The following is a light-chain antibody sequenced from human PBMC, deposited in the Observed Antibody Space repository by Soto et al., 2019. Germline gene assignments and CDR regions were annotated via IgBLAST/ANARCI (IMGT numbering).Light chain of an antibody. CDR3: QQANSFPLT. CDR2: AAS. J-gene: IGKJ4*01. CDR1: QGITNW. V-gene: IGKV1-12*01. Sequence: DIQMTQSPSSVSASVGDSVTITCRASQGITNWLAWYQQKPGKAPKLLIYAASGLPSGVPSRFSGSGSGTDFTLTISSLQTEDFATYYCQQANSFPLTFGGGTKVDIK.